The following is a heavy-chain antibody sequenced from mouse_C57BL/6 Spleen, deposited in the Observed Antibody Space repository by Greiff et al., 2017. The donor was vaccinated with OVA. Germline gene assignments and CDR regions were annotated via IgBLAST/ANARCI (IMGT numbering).Heavy chain of an antibody. CDR3: ARSGITTVEGDFDY. D-gene: IGHD1-1*01. CDR1: GYTFTSYW. CDR2: IDPSDSYT. Sequence: VQLQQPGAELVKPGASVKLSCKASGYTFTSYWMQWVKQRPGQGLEWIGEIDPSDSYTNYNQKFKGKATLTVDTSSSTAYMQLSSLTSEDSAVYYCARSGITTVEGDFDYGGQGTTLTVSS. J-gene: IGHJ2*01. V-gene: IGHV1-50*01.